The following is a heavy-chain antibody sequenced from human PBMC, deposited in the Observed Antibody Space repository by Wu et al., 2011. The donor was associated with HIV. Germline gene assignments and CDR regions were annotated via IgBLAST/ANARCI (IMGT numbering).Heavy chain of an antibody. D-gene: IGHD3-22*01. CDR2: ISGYNGDT. V-gene: IGHV1-18*01. CDR1: GYSFNTNG. Sequence: QVQLVQSGAEVKKPGASVKVSCKTSGYSFNTNGITWVRQAPGQGLEWMGWISGYNGDTYYTQTFQDRVTMTIETSTTTAYLELVSLRSDDTAVYYCATNYYYESSGYYSGASDIWGQGTMVTVSS. J-gene: IGHJ3*02. CDR3: ATNYYYESSGYYSGASDI.